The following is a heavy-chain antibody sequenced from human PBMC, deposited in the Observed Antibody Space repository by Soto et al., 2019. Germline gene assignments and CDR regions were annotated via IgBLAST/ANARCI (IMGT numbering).Heavy chain of an antibody. CDR3: AKTYLSREVPAATFRSGNPSGSEGLLDP. D-gene: IGHD2-2*01. J-gene: IGHJ5*02. Sequence: GGSLRLSCAASGFTFSSYGMHWVRQAPGKGLEWVAVISYDGSNKYYADSVKGRFTISRDNSKNTLYLQMNSLRAEDTAVYYCAKTYLSREVPAATFRSGNPSGSEGLLDPWGQGTLVTVSS. V-gene: IGHV3-30*18. CDR2: ISYDGSNK. CDR1: GFTFSSYG.